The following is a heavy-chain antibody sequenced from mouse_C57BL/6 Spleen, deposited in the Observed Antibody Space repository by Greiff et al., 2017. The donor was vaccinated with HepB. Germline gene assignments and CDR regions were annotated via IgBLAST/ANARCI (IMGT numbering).Heavy chain of an antibody. CDR1: GFTFSSYA. Sequence: EVQLQESGGGLVKPGGSLKLSCAASGFTFSSYAMSWVRQTPEKRLEWVATISDGGSYTYYPDNVKGRFTISRDNAKNNLYLQMSHLKSEDTAMYYCASGGLRRRADWFAYWGQGTLVTVSA. CDR3: ASGGLRRRADWFAY. D-gene: IGHD2-4*01. CDR2: ISDGGSYT. V-gene: IGHV5-4*01. J-gene: IGHJ3*01.